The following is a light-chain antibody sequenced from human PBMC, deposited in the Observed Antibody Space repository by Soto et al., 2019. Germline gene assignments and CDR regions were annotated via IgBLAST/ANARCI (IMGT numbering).Light chain of an antibody. CDR3: AAWDDSLSAWV. J-gene: IGLJ3*02. CDR2: TDN. CDR1: SSDIGRNF. Sequence: QSVLTQPPSVSGTPGQRVTISCSGSSSDIGRNFVSWYQQVPGTAPKLLIQTDNQRPSGVPDRFSGPKSGTSASLAISGLHSEDEADYYCAAWDDSLSAWVFGGGTKLTVL. V-gene: IGLV1-44*01.